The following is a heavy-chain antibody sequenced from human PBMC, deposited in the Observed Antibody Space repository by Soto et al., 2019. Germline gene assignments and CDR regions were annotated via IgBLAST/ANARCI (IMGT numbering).Heavy chain of an antibody. Sequence: SETLSLTCAVYGGSFSGYYWSWIRQPPGKGLEWIGEINHSGSTNYNPSLKSRVTISVDTSKNQFSLKLSSVTAADTAVYYCARLSIKGYCSGGSCYGYFDYWGQGTLVTVSS. D-gene: IGHD2-15*01. CDR3: ARLSIKGYCSGGSCYGYFDY. CDR2: INHSGST. V-gene: IGHV4-34*01. J-gene: IGHJ4*02. CDR1: GGSFSGYY.